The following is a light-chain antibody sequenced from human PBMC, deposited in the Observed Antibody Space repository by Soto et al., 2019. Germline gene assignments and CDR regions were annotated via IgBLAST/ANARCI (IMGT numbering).Light chain of an antibody. V-gene: IGLV2-14*01. CDR2: EVS. CDR3: AAWDDSLNGPV. J-gene: IGLJ3*02. Sequence: QSALTQPASVSGSPGQSITISCTGTSRDVGGYNYVSWFQQHPAKAPKLMIYEVSNRPSGVPDRFSGSKSGTSASLAISGLQSEDEADYYCAAWDDSLNGPVFGGGTKVTVL. CDR1: SRDVGGYNY.